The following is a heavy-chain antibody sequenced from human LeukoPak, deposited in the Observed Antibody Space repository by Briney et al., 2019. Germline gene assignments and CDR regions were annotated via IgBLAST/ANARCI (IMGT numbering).Heavy chain of an antibody. J-gene: IGHJ5*02. CDR2: IYHSGTT. CDR1: GGSISNNNW. V-gene: IGHV4-4*02. CDR3: AIKPPSGWFGTGWLDP. Sequence: ASETLSLTCSVSGGSISNNNWWSWVRQSPGKGLEWIGNIYHSGTTHYNPSLKSRATISVDKSKNQFSLKLNSVTAADTAVYYCAIKPPSGWFGTGWLDPWGQGTLVTVSS. D-gene: IGHD3-10*01.